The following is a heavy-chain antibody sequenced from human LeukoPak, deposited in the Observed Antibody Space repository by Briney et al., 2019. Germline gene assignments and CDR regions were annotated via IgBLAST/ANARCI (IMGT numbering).Heavy chain of an antibody. D-gene: IGHD1-26*01. Sequence: GGSLRLSCAASGFTFSSYSMNWVRQAPGKGLEWVSAISGSGGSTYYAHSVKGRFTISRDNSKNTLYLQMNSLRAEDTAVYYCAKDLRWELITYYFDYWGQGTLVTVSS. J-gene: IGHJ4*02. CDR2: ISGSGGST. V-gene: IGHV3-23*01. CDR3: AKDLRWELITYYFDY. CDR1: GFTFSSYS.